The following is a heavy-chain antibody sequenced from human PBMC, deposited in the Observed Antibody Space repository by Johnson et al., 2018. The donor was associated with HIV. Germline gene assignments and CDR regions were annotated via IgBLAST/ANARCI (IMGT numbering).Heavy chain of an antibody. V-gene: IGHV3-23*04. J-gene: IGHJ3*02. D-gene: IGHD3-22*01. Sequence: VQLVESGGGVVQPGRSLRLSCAASGFTFSSYAMHWVRQAPGKGLEWVSVISGSGGRTYYADSVKGRFTISRDNSKNTLYLQMNSLRAEDTAVYYCAKGYYYDSKDAFNIWGQGTMVTVSS. CDR2: ISGSGGRT. CDR1: GFTFSSYA. CDR3: AKGYYYDSKDAFNI.